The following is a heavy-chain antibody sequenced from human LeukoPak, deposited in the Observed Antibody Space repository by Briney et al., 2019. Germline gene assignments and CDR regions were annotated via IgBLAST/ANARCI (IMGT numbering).Heavy chain of an antibody. CDR3: ARDQGCSTTSCSAYFDY. D-gene: IGHD2-2*01. Sequence: GGSLRLSCAASGFTFSSYAMHWVRQAPGKGLEWVSSISSSSCYIYYADSVKGRFTISRDNAKNSLYLQMNSLRAEDTAVYYCARDQGCSTTSCSAYFDYWGQGTLVTVSS. CDR1: GFTFSSYA. V-gene: IGHV3-21*01. J-gene: IGHJ4*02. CDR2: ISSSSCYI.